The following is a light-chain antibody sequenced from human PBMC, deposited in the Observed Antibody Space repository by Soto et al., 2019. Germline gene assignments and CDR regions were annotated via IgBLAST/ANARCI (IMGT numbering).Light chain of an antibody. CDR2: DAS. J-gene: IGKJ1*01. CDR3: QQYYTSPWT. Sequence: DIQMTQSPSTLSASVGGRVTITCRASQSISGWMAWYQQKPGKAPKLLIYDASNLESGVPSRFSGSRSGTEFTLTISSLQADDYATYYCQQYYTSPWTFCQGTKVEIK. V-gene: IGKV1-5*01. CDR1: QSISGW.